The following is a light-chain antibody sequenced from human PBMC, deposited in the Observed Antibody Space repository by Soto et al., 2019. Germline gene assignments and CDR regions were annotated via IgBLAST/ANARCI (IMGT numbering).Light chain of an antibody. CDR2: DAS. CDR1: QNVARNY. J-gene: IGKJ4*01. Sequence: ELVLTQSPGTLSLSPGERATLSCSSSQNVARNYLAWYQQRPGQAPRLLIYDASTRATGIPDRFSGSGSGTDFTLTISRLEPEDFAVYFCQQYARSPLAFGGGTKVDIK. V-gene: IGKV3-20*01. CDR3: QQYARSPLA.